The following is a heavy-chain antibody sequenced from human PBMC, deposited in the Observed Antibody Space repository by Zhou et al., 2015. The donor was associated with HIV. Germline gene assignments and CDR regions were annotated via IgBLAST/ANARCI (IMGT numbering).Heavy chain of an antibody. D-gene: IGHD6-13*01. CDR3: SRDQGSSWYLDAFDI. CDR2: IRDKAYGGTT. J-gene: IGHJ3*02. CDR1: GFTFGDYA. Sequence: EVQLVESGGGLVKPGRSLRLSCTASGFTFGDYAMSWFRQAPGKGLEWVGFIRDKAYGGTTEYAASVKGRFTISRDDSKSIAYLQMNSLKTEDTAVYYCSRDQGSSWYLDAFDIWGQGTMVTVSS. V-gene: IGHV3-49*05.